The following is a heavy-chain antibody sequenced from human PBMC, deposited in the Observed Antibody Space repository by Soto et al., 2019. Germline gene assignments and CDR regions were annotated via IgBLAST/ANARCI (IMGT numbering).Heavy chain of an antibody. J-gene: IGHJ5*02. Sequence: SETLSLTCNVSGGSIYTYYWNWVRQSPGKGLEWIGYISDGGSTNYNPSLKSRVTISVDTSKKQVSLKLSSVTAADTAVYYCARVTRLAGNWFDPWGQGTLVTVSS. CDR3: ARVTRLAGNWFDP. V-gene: IGHV4-59*01. CDR1: GGSIYTYY. D-gene: IGHD2-21*01. CDR2: ISDGGST.